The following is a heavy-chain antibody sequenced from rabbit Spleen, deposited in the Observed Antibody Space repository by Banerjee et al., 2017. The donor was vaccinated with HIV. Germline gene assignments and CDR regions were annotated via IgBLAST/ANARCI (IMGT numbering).Heavy chain of an antibody. Sequence: QLKESGGGLVQPGGSLKLSCKASGFTISSNYWMNWVRQAPGKGLEWIGYIDPVFSTTHYASWVNGRFTISSHNAQNTLYLQLSSLTAADTATYFCARDASGSGFYTFNLWGPGTLVTVS. J-gene: IGHJ4*01. CDR3: ARDASGSGFYTFNL. D-gene: IGHD1-1*01. V-gene: IGHV1S7*01. CDR2: IDPVFSTT. CDR1: GFTISSNY.